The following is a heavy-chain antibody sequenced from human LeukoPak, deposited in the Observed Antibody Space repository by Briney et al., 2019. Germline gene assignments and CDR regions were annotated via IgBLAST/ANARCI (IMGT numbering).Heavy chain of an antibody. CDR1: GFSFNSYP. D-gene: IGHD3-10*01. Sequence: GGPLRLSCAASGFSFNSYPMHWVRQAPGKGLEWVAVISNDGNNKYYADSVKGRFTISRDNSNNTLSLQTNGLRVEDTAVYYCARPDDSESFYRANHYWGRGTLVTVS. CDR2: ISNDGNNK. V-gene: IGHV3-30*04. CDR3: ARPDDSESFYRANHY. J-gene: IGHJ4*02.